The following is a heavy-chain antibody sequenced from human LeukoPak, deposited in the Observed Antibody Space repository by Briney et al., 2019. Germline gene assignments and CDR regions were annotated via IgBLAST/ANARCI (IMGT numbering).Heavy chain of an antibody. CDR3: ARGTGTPWFDY. CDR1: GGSIRSGDYY. J-gene: IGHJ4*02. CDR2: IYYSGGT. D-gene: IGHD1-1*01. Sequence: SQTLSLTCTVSGGSIRSGDYYWSWIRQPPGRGLEWIGYIYYSGGTYYNPSLKSRVTISVDTSKNQFPLKLSSVTAADTAVYYCARGTGTPWFDYWGQGTLVTVSS. V-gene: IGHV4-30-4*01.